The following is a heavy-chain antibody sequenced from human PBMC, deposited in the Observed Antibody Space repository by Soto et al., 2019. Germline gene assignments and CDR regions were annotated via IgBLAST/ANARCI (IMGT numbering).Heavy chain of an antibody. D-gene: IGHD6-6*01. CDR2: IYWNDE. J-gene: IGHJ4*02. CDR1: GFSLSTSGVG. Sequence: SGPTLVNPTQTLTLTCSFSGFSLSTSGVGVGWIRQPPGKALEWLALIYWNDERYTPSLKSRLTITKDTSKYQVVLTMTNMDPVDTATYYCAHTWYRTSSMWFPYWGQGTLVPVS. V-gene: IGHV2-5*01. CDR3: AHTWYRTSSMWFPY.